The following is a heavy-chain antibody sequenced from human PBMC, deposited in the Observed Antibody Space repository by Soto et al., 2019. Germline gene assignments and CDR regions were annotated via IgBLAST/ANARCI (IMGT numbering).Heavy chain of an antibody. CDR2: INAGNGNT. CDR3: ARGPYCSSTSCYYGWFDP. D-gene: IGHD2-2*01. V-gene: IGHV1-3*01. J-gene: IGHJ5*02. Sequence: GASVKVSCKASGYTFTSYAMHWVRQAPGQRLEWMGWINAGNGNTKYSQEFQGRVTITRDTSASTAYMELSSLRSEDTAVYYCARGPYCSSTSCYYGWFDPWGQGTLVTVSS. CDR1: GYTFTSYA.